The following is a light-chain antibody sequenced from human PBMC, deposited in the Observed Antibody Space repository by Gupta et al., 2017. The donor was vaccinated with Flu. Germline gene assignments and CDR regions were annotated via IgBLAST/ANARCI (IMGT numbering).Light chain of an antibody. CDR3: CSYAGSATWM. J-gene: IGLJ3*02. V-gene: IGLV2-23*02. CDR2: EVN. CDR1: RNNIGTYRF. Sequence: SITISCTGSRNNIGTYRFVSCYQQHPGKAPKLIIFEVNQRPSGVSDRFSGSKSDNTASLTISGLQAEDEAHYYCCSYAGSATWMFGGGTKLTVL.